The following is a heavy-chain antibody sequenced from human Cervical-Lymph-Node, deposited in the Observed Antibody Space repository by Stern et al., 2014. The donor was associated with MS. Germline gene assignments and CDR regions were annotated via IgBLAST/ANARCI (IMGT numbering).Heavy chain of an antibody. J-gene: IGHJ4*02. CDR1: GGSVSSGSSY. CDR3: ASGYRFFES. CDR2: IHPSGNA. Sequence: QLQLQESGPGLVKPSQTLSLTCTLSGGSVSSGSSYWSWIRQPAGKGLEWIGRIHPSGNAFYTPSLKSRVTISRDTSKTQISLKLNPVTAADTAVYYCASGYRFFESWGQGTLVTVSS. V-gene: IGHV4-61*02. D-gene: IGHD5-18*01.